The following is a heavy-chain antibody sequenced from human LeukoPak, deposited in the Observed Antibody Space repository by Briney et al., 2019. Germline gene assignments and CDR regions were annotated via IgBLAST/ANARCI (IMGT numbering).Heavy chain of an antibody. J-gene: IGHJ4*02. CDR2: IIPIFGTA. V-gene: IGHV1-69*13. D-gene: IGHD3-22*01. Sequence: ASVNVSCKASGGTFSSYAISRVRQAPGQGLEWMGGIIPIFGTANYAQKFQGRVTITADESTSTAYMELSSLRSEDTAVYYCARARGYYDSSGYYYLREFDYWGQGTLVTVSS. CDR3: ARARGYYDSSGYYYLREFDY. CDR1: GGTFSSYA.